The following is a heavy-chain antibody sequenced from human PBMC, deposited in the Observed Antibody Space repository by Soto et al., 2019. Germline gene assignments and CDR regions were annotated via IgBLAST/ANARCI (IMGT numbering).Heavy chain of an antibody. D-gene: IGHD3-16*02. CDR3: ARDIMITFGGVIVPTPFDL. J-gene: IGHJ2*01. V-gene: IGHV1-18*01. CDR2: ISAYNGNT. CDR1: GYTFTSYG. Sequence: QVQLVQSGAEVKKPGASVKVSCKASGYTFTSYGISWVRQAPGQGLEWMGWISAYNGNTIYAQKLQGRVTMTTDTSTSTAYMELRSLRSDDTAVYYCARDIMITFGGVIVPTPFDLWGRGTLVTVSS.